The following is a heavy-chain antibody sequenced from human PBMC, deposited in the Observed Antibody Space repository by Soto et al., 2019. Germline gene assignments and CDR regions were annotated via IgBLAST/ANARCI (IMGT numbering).Heavy chain of an antibody. D-gene: IGHD3-10*01. V-gene: IGHV4-59*01. CDR3: ARGGRYYYGSGSLYYFDY. CDR2: IYYSGST. CDR1: GGSISSYY. J-gene: IGHJ4*02. Sequence: SETLSLTCTVSGGSISSYYWSWIRQPPGKGLEWIGYIYYSGSTNYNPSLTSRVTISVDTSKNQFSLKLSSVTAADTAVYYCARGGRYYYGSGSLYYFDYWGQGTLVTVSS.